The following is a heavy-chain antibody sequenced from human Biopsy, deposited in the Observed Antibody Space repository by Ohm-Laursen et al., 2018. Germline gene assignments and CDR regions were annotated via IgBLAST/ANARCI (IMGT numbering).Heavy chain of an antibody. D-gene: IGHD6-19*01. CDR2: ISHSSGPT. J-gene: IGHJ3*02. V-gene: IGHV3-48*03. CDR1: GFTFSTYE. CDR3: VRLEAGLFDAFDI. Sequence: SLRLSCAVSGFTFSTYEMNWVRQAPGKGLEWISFISHSSGPTNYADSVRGRFTISRDNAKNALYLQMNSLRVEDTAFYYCVRLEAGLFDAFDIWGHGTTVTVSS.